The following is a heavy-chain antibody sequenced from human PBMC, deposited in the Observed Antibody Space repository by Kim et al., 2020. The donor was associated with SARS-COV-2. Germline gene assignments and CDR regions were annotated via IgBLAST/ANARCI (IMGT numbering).Heavy chain of an antibody. V-gene: IGHV3-49*03. D-gene: IGHD4-17*01. CDR3: TRERGGADYGDYVDYYYYMDV. CDR1: GFTFGDYA. CDR2: IRSKAYGGTT. J-gene: IGHJ6*03. Sequence: GGSLRLSCTASGFTFGDYAMSWFRQAPGKGLEWVGFIRSKAYGGTTEYAASVKGRFTISRDDSKSIAYLQMNSLKTEDTAVYYCTRERGGADYGDYVDYYYYMDVWGKGTTVTVSS.